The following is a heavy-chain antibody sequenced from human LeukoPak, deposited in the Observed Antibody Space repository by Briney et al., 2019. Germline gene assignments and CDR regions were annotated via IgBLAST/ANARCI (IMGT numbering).Heavy chain of an antibody. CDR1: GESFSGYY. CDR2: INHSGST. Sequence: PSETLSLTCAVYGESFSGYYWSWIRQPPGKGLEWIGEINHSGSTNYNPSLKSRVTISVDTSKNQFSLKLSSVTAADTAVYYCARFKVVRGVIPHYFDYWGQGTLVTVSS. J-gene: IGHJ4*02. V-gene: IGHV4-34*01. CDR3: ARFKVVRGVIPHYFDY. D-gene: IGHD3-10*01.